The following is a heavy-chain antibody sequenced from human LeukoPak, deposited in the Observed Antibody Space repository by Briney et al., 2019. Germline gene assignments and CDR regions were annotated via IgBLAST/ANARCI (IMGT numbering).Heavy chain of an antibody. Sequence: GGSLRLSCAASGFTFSDSYMSWISQAPGKGLEWVSYISSSSTYTNYAGSVKGRFTISRDNARNSLYLQMNSLRDEDTAVYYCARAVIVSLGYDGRGYSQDWGQGTLVTVST. CDR2: ISSSSTYT. J-gene: IGHJ1*01. V-gene: IGHV3-11*06. CDR1: GFTFSDSY. D-gene: IGHD3-16*02. CDR3: ARAVIVSLGYDGRGYSQD.